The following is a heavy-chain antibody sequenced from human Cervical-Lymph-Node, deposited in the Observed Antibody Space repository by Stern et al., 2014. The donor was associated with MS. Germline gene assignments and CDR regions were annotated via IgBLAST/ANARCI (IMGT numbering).Heavy chain of an antibody. D-gene: IGHD6-13*01. J-gene: IGHJ4*02. CDR1: GFTFSSYN. CDR2: ISSTSSYM. V-gene: IGHV3-21*01. CDR3: ARDHWYSSSGDFDY. Sequence: VQLVESGGGLVKPGGSLRLSCAASGFTFSSYNMNWVRQAPGKGLEWVSSISSTSSYMYYADSVRGRFTISRDNAKNSLYLQMNSLRAEDTAVYYCARDHWYSSSGDFDYWGQGTLVTVYS.